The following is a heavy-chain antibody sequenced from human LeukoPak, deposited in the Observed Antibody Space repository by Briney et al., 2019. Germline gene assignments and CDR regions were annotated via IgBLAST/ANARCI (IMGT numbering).Heavy chain of an antibody. D-gene: IGHD2-2*02. CDR2: ISYDGSNK. CDR3: VVPAAITHAFDI. V-gene: IGHV3-30*03. Sequence: QPGGSLRLSCAASGFTFSSYGMHWVRQAPGKGLEWVAVISYDGSNKYYADSVKGRFTISRDNSKNTLYLQMNSLRAEDTAVYYCVVPAAITHAFDIWGQGTMVTVSS. CDR1: GFTFSSYG. J-gene: IGHJ3*02.